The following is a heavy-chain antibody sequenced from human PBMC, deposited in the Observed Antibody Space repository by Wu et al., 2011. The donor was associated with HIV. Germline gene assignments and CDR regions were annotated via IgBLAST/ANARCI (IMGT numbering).Heavy chain of an antibody. CDR3: ARDPSGYPYFFDY. J-gene: IGHJ4*02. Sequence: QVQLVQSGAEVQKPGASVKVSCKASGYTYTTYGVSWVRQAPGQGLEWMGWISTYNGNANYAQNFQGRVTMTTDTSTSTAYMELRSLRSDDTAVYFCARDPSGYPYFFDYWGQGTLVTVSS. V-gene: IGHV1-18*01. D-gene: IGHD5-12*01. CDR2: ISTYNGNA. CDR1: GYTYTTYG.